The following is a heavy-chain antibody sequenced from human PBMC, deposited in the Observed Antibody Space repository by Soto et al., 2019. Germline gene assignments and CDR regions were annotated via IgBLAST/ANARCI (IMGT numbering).Heavy chain of an antibody. J-gene: IGHJ3*02. CDR1: GYTFTGYY. Sequence: ASVKVSCKASGYTFTGYYMHWVRQAPGQGLEWMGWINPNSGGTNYAQKFQGRVTMTRDTSISTAYMELSRLRSDDTAVYYCARDAKRLPHAFDIWGQGTMVTVSS. CDR2: INPNSGGT. CDR3: ARDAKRLPHAFDI. D-gene: IGHD5-18*01. V-gene: IGHV1-2*02.